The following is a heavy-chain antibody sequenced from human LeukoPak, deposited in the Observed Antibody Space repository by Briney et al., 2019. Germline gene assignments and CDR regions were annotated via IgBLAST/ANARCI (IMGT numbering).Heavy chain of an antibody. J-gene: IGHJ4*02. Sequence: GGSLRLSCAASGFTFSNAWMSWVRQAPGKRLEWVANIKQNGIEKYHVDSVKGRFTISRDNAKNSLDLQMTSLRVEDTAMYYCARACNKSGCPYYFDSWGQGTLVTVSS. V-gene: IGHV3-7*03. CDR1: GFTFSNAW. CDR2: IKQNGIEK. CDR3: ARACNKSGCPYYFDS. D-gene: IGHD2/OR15-2a*01.